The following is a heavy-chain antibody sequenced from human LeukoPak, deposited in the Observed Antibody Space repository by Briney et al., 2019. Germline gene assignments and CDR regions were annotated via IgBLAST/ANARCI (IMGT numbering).Heavy chain of an antibody. D-gene: IGHD2-15*01. J-gene: IGHJ4*02. V-gene: IGHV4-39*01. Sequence: SETLSLTCSVSGGSISGSSYYWGWIRQPPGKGLEWIGSIYYPANTYYNPSLKSRVTISVDTSKNQFSLKLSSVTAADTAVYYCARLSGGSCCAVYWGQGTLVTVSS. CDR1: GGSISGSSYY. CDR3: ARLSGGSCCAVY. CDR2: IYYPANT.